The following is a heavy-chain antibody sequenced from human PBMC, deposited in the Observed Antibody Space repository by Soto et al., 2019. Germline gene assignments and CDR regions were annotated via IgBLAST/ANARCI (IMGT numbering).Heavy chain of an antibody. J-gene: IGHJ4*02. CDR3: ARRLGLLVTPIPGY. V-gene: IGHV1-2*02. D-gene: IGHD2-21*02. CDR2: INPNSGVT. Sequence: EASVKVSCKASGYTFTGYHMHWVRQAPGQGLEWMGWINPNSGVTIYAQKFQGRVIMTRETPITTAYMELSRLTPDDTAVYYCARRLGLLVTPIPGYWGQGTLVTVS. CDR1: GYTFTGYH.